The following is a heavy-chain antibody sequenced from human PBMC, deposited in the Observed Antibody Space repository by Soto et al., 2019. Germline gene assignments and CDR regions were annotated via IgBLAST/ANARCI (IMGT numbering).Heavy chain of an antibody. Sequence: SETLSLTCTVSGDSISRGGSYWNWIRQRPGKGLEWMGYIFYSGSFYYTPSLRGRVMMSADTSKNKFYLRLSSVTAADTAVYFFSRVPETPTIFGVVRPYFFNHWGQGTLVTVSS. D-gene: IGHD3-3*01. CDR2: IFYSGSF. J-gene: IGHJ4*02. V-gene: IGHV4-31*03. CDR1: GDSISRGGSY. CDR3: SRVPETPTIFGVVRPYFFNH.